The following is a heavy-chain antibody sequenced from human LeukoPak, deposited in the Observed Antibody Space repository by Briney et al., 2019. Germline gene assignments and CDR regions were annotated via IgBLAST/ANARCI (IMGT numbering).Heavy chain of an antibody. Sequence: AGSMRLSCAASGFTFSSYSKKWVRHAQGKGLEWVSSISSSSSYIYYTDSVKGRFPISRDNAKNSLYLQMNSLRAEDTAVYYCARDGYYYDSSGYYYFDYWGQGTLVTVSS. V-gene: IGHV3-21*01. CDR2: ISSSSSYI. D-gene: IGHD3-22*01. CDR3: ARDGYYYDSSGYYYFDY. J-gene: IGHJ4*02. CDR1: GFTFSSYS.